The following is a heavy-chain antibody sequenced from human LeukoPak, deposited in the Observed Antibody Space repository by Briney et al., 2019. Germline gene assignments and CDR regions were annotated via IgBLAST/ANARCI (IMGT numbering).Heavy chain of an antibody. CDR3: ARDEVAYSSDAFDI. Sequence: SETLSLTCTVSGGSISSYYWSWIRQPAGKGLEWIGRIYTSGSTNYDPSLKSRVTMSVDTSKNQFSLKLSSVTPAHTAVYYCARDEVAYSSDAFDIWAQGTMVTVSS. CDR1: GGSISSYY. D-gene: IGHD5-18*01. J-gene: IGHJ3*02. V-gene: IGHV4-4*07. CDR2: IYTSGST.